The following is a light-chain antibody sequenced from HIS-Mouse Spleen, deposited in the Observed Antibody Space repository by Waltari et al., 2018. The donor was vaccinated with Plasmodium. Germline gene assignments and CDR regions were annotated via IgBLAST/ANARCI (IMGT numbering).Light chain of an antibody. CDR2: QDS. CDR1: KLGDKY. CDR3: QAWDSSTVV. J-gene: IGLJ2*01. Sequence: SYELTQPPSVSVSPGQTASITCSVDKLGDKYACWYQQKPGQSPVLVIYQDSKRPSGIPERFSGSNSGNTATLTISGTQAMDEADYYGQAWDSSTVVFGGGTKLTVL. V-gene: IGLV3-1*01.